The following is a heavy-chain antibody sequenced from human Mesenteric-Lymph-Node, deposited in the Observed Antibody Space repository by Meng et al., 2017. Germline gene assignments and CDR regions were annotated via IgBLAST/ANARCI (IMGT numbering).Heavy chain of an antibody. CDR3: ACSRTFDY. Sequence: EEQLLAAGGGLVPPEVSLVLSFDSSVFTFIASWLHWVRHVPGRGLLWVSRINRDGDITTYADSVKGRFTISRDNAKNTLYLQMNSLRAEDTAIYYCACSRTFDYWGQGTLVTVSS. D-gene: IGHD6-13*01. CDR1: VFTFIASW. CDR2: INRDGDIT. J-gene: IGHJ4*02. V-gene: IGHV3-74*01.